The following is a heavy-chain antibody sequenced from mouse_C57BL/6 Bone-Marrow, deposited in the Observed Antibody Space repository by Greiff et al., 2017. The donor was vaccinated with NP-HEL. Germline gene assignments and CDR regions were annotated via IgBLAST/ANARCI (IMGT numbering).Heavy chain of an antibody. CDR2: ISSGGSYT. J-gene: IGHJ1*03. CDR1: GFTFSSYG. Sequence: EVHLVESGGDLVKPGGSLKLSCAASGFTFSSYGMSWVRQTPDKRLEWVATISSGGSYTSYPDSVKGRFTISRDNAKNTLYLQMSSLKSEDTAMYYCARKRKLRGFLYCYFDVWGTGTTVTVSS. V-gene: IGHV5-6*01. D-gene: IGHD1-1*01. CDR3: ARKRKLRGFLYCYFDV.